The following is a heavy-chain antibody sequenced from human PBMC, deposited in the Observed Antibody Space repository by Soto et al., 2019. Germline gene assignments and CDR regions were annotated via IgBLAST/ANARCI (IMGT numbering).Heavy chain of an antibody. J-gene: IGHJ4*02. CDR1: GFTFSDYY. CDR2: ISSSGSTI. Sequence: GGSLRLSCAASGFTFSDYYMSWIRQAPGKGLEWVSYISSSGSTIYYADSVKGRFTISRDNAKNSLYLQMNSLRAEDTAVYYCARDPYWSGYYTPFDYWGQGTLVTVSS. CDR3: ARDPYWSGYYTPFDY. V-gene: IGHV3-11*01. D-gene: IGHD3-3*01.